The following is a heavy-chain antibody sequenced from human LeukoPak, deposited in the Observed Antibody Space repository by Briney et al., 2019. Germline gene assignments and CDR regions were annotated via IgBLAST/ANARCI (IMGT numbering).Heavy chain of an antibody. Sequence: SETLSLTCAVYGGSFSGYYWSWLRQPPRKGLEWIGEINHSGSTNYNPSLKSRVTISVDTSKNQFSLKLSSVTAADTAVYYCARRSSYYDFWSGYYRGYYMDVWGKGTTVTVSS. CDR2: INHSGST. V-gene: IGHV4-34*01. J-gene: IGHJ6*03. CDR1: GGSFSGYY. D-gene: IGHD3-3*01. CDR3: ARRSSYYDFWSGYYRGYYMDV.